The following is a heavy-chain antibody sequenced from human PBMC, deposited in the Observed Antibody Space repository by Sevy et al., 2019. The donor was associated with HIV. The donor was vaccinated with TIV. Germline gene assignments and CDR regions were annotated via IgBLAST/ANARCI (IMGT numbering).Heavy chain of an antibody. D-gene: IGHD2-2*02. Sequence: GGSLRLSCAASGFIFRTYGMHWVRQAPGKGLEWVALISYDGISKYYGDSVKGRFTISRDNSKNTLYLQMNSLRAEDTAVYLCAKEATESVPAAINGDGLDVWGQGTTVTVSS. CDR3: AKEATESVPAAINGDGLDV. CDR1: GFIFRTYG. J-gene: IGHJ6*02. V-gene: IGHV3-30*18. CDR2: ISYDGISK.